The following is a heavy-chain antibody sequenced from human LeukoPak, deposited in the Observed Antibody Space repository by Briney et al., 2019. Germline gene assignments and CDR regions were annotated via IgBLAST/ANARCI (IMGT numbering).Heavy chain of an antibody. CDR3: AREGPKLGITGQFDY. CDR1: GFTFSSYA. CDR2: ISGVGGST. J-gene: IGHJ4*02. V-gene: IGHV3-23*01. Sequence: GGSLRLSCAASGFTFSSYAMSWVRQAPGKGLEWVSVISGVGGSTYYADSVKGRFTISRDNSKNTLYLQMNSLRAEDTAVYYCAREGPKLGITGQFDYWGQGTLVTVSS. D-gene: IGHD7-27*01.